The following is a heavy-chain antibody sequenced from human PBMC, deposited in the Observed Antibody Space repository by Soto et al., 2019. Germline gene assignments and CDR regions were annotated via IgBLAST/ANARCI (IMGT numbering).Heavy chain of an antibody. CDR3: ARVEQRLERDYYYDGMDV. CDR1: GLTFSRYW. V-gene: IGHV3-48*02. D-gene: IGHD6-25*01. CDR2: ISSSSSTI. J-gene: IGHJ6*02. Sequence: PGGSLRLSCEASGLTFSRYWMTWVRQAPGKGLEWVSYISSSSSTIYYADSVKGRITTSRDNAKNSLYLQMNSLRDEDTAVYYCARVEQRLERDYYYDGMDVWGQGTRSPSP.